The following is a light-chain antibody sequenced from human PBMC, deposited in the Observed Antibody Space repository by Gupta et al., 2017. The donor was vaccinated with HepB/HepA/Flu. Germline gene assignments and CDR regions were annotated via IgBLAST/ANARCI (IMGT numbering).Light chain of an antibody. CDR3: QQRDSSPRT. CDR2: GAS. J-gene: IGKJ1*01. Sequence: DIQMTQSPSSLSASVGDRVTITCRASQSISNYLNWYQQRPGKAPKLLIYGASGVQTGVPSRFSGGGSGTDFTLTIDSLQSEDFATYYCQQRDSSPRTFGQGTKVEIK. CDR1: QSISNY. V-gene: IGKV1-39*01.